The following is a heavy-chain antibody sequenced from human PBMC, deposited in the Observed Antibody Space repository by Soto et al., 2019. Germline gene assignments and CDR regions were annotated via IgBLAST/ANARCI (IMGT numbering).Heavy chain of an antibody. CDR1: GGSISSYY. Sequence: SETLSLTSTVTGGSISSYYWGWIRQTPGKGLDWIGYIYYSGSTNYNPSLKSRVTISVDTSKNQFSLKLSSVTAADTAVYYCATIGGYSYGYPHYYYYGMDVWGQGTTVTVSS. V-gene: IGHV4-59*01. CDR3: ATIGGYSYGYPHYYYYGMDV. J-gene: IGHJ6*02. D-gene: IGHD5-18*01. CDR2: IYYSGST.